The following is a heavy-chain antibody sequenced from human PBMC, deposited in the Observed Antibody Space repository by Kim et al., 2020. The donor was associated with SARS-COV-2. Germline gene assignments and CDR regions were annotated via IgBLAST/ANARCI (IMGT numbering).Heavy chain of an antibody. CDR3: ARDQSEYYDSSGSYLDAFDM. CDR1: GYSFTSYG. CDR2: ISAYNGNT. D-gene: IGHD3-22*01. Sequence: ASVKVSCKASGYSFTSYGISWVRQAPGQGLEWMGWISAYNGNTNYAQNLQGRVTLTTDTSTSTAYMELRSLRYDDTAVYYCARDQSEYYDSSGSYLDAFDMWGQGTMVTVSS. V-gene: IGHV1-18*01. J-gene: IGHJ3*02.